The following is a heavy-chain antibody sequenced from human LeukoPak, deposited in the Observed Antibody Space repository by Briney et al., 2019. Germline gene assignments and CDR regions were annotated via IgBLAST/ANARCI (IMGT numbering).Heavy chain of an antibody. J-gene: IGHJ4*02. CDR1: GYTFTSYG. CDR2: ISAYNGNT. D-gene: IGHD2-21*02. Sequence: ASVKVSCKASGYTFTSYGISWVRQAPGQGLEWMGWISAYNGNTNYAQKLQGRVTMTTDTSTSTAYMELRSLRSDDTAVYYCARERLAYCGGYCYSGFDYWGQGTLVTVSS. V-gene: IGHV1-18*01. CDR3: ARERLAYCGGYCYSGFDY.